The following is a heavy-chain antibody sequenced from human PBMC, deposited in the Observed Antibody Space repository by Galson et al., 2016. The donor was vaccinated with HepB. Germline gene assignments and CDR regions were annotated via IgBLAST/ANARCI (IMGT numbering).Heavy chain of an antibody. Sequence: SLRLSCAASGFTFRDYAMHWVRQPPQQGLEWVSGISWNSGSLEYADSVKGRFTISRDNAKRSVQLQLNSLRPGDTALYYCVKSSTGVVLNNWFDSWGQGTLVTVSS. CDR3: VKSSTGVVLNNWFDS. D-gene: IGHD3-3*01. CDR2: ISWNSGSL. CDR1: GFTFRDYA. V-gene: IGHV3-9*01. J-gene: IGHJ5*01.